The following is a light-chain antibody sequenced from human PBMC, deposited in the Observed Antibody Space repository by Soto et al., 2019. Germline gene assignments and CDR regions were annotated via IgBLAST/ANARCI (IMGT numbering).Light chain of an antibody. J-gene: IGKJ1*01. V-gene: IGKV3-15*01. CDR1: QSVSSN. Sequence: EIMMTQSPATLSVSPGERATLSCRASQSVSSNLAWYQQKPGQAPRLLIYGASTRATGIPARFSGSGSGTEFPLTISSLQSEDFAIYYCQQYNNWPPTFGQGTKVEIK. CDR2: GAS. CDR3: QQYNNWPPT.